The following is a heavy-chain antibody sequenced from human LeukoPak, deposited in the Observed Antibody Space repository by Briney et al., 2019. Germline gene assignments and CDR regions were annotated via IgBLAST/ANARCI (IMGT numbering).Heavy chain of an antibody. D-gene: IGHD6-19*01. J-gene: IGHJ4*02. CDR2: INHSGST. V-gene: IGHV4-34*01. CDR3: ARTTRNPTYSSGWFYFDY. CDR1: GGSFSGFY. Sequence: SSETLSLTCAVYGGSFSGFYWSWIRQPPGKGLEWIGEINHSGSTDYNPSLRSRVTMSVDTSKNQFSLKLSSVTAVDTAVYYCARTTRNPTYSSGWFYFDYWGQGTLVTVSS.